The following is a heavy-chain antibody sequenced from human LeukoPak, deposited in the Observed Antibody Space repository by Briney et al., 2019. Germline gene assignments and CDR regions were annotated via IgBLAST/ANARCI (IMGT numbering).Heavy chain of an antibody. D-gene: IGHD2-21*01. V-gene: IGHV3-30*02. CDR1: GFTFSSYG. Sequence: GGSLRLSCAASGFTFSSYGMHWVRQAPGKGLEWVAFIRYDGSNKYYADSVKGGFTISRDNSQNSLSLQMNSLRVDDTAVYYCARIYCGGGHCYYDYWGQGTLVTVSS. CDR2: IRYDGSNK. J-gene: IGHJ4*02. CDR3: ARIYCGGGHCYYDY.